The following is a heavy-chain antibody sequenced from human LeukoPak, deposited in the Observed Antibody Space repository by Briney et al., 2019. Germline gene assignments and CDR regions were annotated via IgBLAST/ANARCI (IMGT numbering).Heavy chain of an antibody. CDR1: GGSISSSSYY. V-gene: IGHV4-39*01. CDR2: IYYSGST. CDR3: ATGIIVATDLS. D-gene: IGHD5-12*01. Sequence: SETLSLTCTVSGGSISSSSYYWGWIRQPPGKGLEWIGSIYYSGSTYYNPSLKSRVTISVDTSKNQFSLKLSSVTAADTAVYHCATGIIVATDLSWGQGTLVTVSS. J-gene: IGHJ4*02.